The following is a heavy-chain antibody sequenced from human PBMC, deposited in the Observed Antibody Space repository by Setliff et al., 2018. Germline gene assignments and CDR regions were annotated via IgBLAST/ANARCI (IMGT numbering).Heavy chain of an antibody. J-gene: IGHJ4*02. CDR2: IHPSGST. Sequence: SETLSLTCTVSGGSVSSASHYWGWIRQAPGKGMEWIGRIHPSGSTNYNPSLKSRVTISVDTSRNQFSLKLSSVTAADTAVYYCRFWSGYYKNDYWGQGTLVTSPQ. D-gene: IGHD3-3*01. CDR1: GGSVSSASHY. V-gene: IGHV4-39*07. CDR3: RFWSGYYKNDY.